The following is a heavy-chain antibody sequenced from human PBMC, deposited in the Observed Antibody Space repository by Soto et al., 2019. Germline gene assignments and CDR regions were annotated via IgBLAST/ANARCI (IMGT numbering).Heavy chain of an antibody. CDR1: GFTFSSYG. CDR3: AKDSGYSSSWRYYFDY. D-gene: IGHD6-13*01. Sequence: QVQLVESGGGVVQPGRSLRLSCAASGFTFSSYGMHWVRQAPGKGLEWVAVISYDGSNKYYADSVKGRFTISRDNSENTLYLQMNSLRAEDTAVYYCAKDSGYSSSWRYYFDYWGQGTLVTVSS. J-gene: IGHJ4*02. CDR2: ISYDGSNK. V-gene: IGHV3-30*18.